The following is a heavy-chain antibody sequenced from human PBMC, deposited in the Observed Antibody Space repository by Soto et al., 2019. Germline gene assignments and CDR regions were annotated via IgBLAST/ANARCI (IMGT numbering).Heavy chain of an antibody. Sequence: GGSLRLSCAASGFTFSSYAMSWVRQAPGKGLEWVSAISGSGGSTYYADSVKGRFTISRDNSKNTLYLQMNSLRAEDTAVYYCAKAPNQYSGSYWLHAQIDSWGQGTLVTVSS. J-gene: IGHJ4*02. V-gene: IGHV3-23*01. CDR2: ISGSGGST. D-gene: IGHD1-26*01. CDR3: AKAPNQYSGSYWLHAQIDS. CDR1: GFTFSSYA.